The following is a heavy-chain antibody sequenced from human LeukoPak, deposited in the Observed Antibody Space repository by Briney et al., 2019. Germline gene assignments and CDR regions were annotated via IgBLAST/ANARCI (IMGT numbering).Heavy chain of an antibody. Sequence: ASVKVSCKASGGTFSSYAISWVRQAPGQGLEGMGRIIPILGIANYAQKFQGRVTITADKSTSTAYMELSSLRSEDTAVYYCARGTRHAFDIWGQGTMVTVSS. CDR3: ARGTRHAFDI. CDR1: GGTFSSYA. D-gene: IGHD2-15*01. J-gene: IGHJ3*02. V-gene: IGHV1-69*04. CDR2: IIPILGIA.